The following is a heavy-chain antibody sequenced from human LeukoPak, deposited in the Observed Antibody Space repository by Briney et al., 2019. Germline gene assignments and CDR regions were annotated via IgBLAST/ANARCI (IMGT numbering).Heavy chain of an antibody. V-gene: IGHV4-59*08. CDR2: IYYSGST. D-gene: IGHD4-23*01. CDR1: GGSISSYY. Sequence: PSETLSLTCTVSGGSISSYYWSWIRQPPGKGLEWIGYIYYSGSTNYNPSLKSRVTISVDTSKNQFSLKLSSVTAADTAVYYCARLNGGMAGFDYWDQGTLVTVSS. J-gene: IGHJ4*02. CDR3: ARLNGGMAGFDY.